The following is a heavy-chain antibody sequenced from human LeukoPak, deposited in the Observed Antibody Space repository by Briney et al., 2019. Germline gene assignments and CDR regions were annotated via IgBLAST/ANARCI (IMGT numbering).Heavy chain of an antibody. CDR2: INWSSGST. D-gene: IGHD2-2*01. CDR3: ARAPITSPFYFDY. CDR1: GFAFDEHG. V-gene: IGHV3-20*04. Sequence: GGSLRLSCTAFGFAFDEHGMSWVRQVPGRGLEWVAGINWSSGSTGYADPLRGRFTISRDNAKNSLYLQIDRLRAGDTALYYCARAPITSPFYFDYWGQGTLVTVSS. J-gene: IGHJ4*02.